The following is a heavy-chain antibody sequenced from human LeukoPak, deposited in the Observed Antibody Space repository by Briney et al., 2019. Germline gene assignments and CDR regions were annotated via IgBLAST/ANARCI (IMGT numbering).Heavy chain of an antibody. CDR3: ATDQRGAGLGFRYGSGSYNGMDV. J-gene: IGHJ6*02. CDR2: FDPEDGET. CDR1: GYTLTELS. D-gene: IGHD3-10*01. Sequence: GASVKVSCKVSGYTLTELSMHWVRQVPGKGLERMGGFDPEDGETLYAQKFQGRVTMTEDTSTDTAYMELSSLRSEDTAVYYCATDQRGAGLGFRYGSGSYNGMDVWGQGTTVTVSS. V-gene: IGHV1-24*01.